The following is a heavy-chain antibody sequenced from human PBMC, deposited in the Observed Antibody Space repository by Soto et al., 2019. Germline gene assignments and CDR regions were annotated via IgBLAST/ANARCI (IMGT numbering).Heavy chain of an antibody. Sequence: LRLSCAASGFTFRSYSMNWVRQAPGKGLEWVSYISSSNRTINYADSVKGRFIISRDNAKNSLYLQMHSLRDEDTAVYYCAREGWPLLQTGMDVWGQGTTVTVSS. D-gene: IGHD2-15*01. CDR2: ISSSNRTI. J-gene: IGHJ6*02. CDR1: GFTFRSYS. CDR3: AREGWPLLQTGMDV. V-gene: IGHV3-48*02.